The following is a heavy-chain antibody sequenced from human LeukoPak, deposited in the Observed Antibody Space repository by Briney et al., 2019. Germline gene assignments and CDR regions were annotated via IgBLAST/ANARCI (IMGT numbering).Heavy chain of an antibody. CDR3: AKDTRPYGSGSYYFDY. J-gene: IGHJ4*02. CDR1: GFTFSSYA. D-gene: IGHD3-10*01. Sequence: GGSLRLSCAASGFTFSSYAMSWVGQAPGKGLEWVSAISGSGGSTYYADSVKGRFTISRDNSKNTLYLQMNSLRAEDTAVYYCAKDTRPYGSGSYYFDYWGQGTLVTVSS. CDR2: ISGSGGST. V-gene: IGHV3-23*01.